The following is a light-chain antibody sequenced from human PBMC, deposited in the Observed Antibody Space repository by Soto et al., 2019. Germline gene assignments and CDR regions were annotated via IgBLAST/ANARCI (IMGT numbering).Light chain of an antibody. CDR1: QSISTY. Sequence: DIQMTQSPSSLSASVGNRVTITCRASQSISTYLNCYQKKPGKAPNLLIYDASRLQSGVPSRFSGSGGGTDFTLSISSVQPEDFATYFCQQSYMDPITFGQGTRLEI. CDR3: QQSYMDPIT. J-gene: IGKJ5*01. V-gene: IGKV1-39*01. CDR2: DAS.